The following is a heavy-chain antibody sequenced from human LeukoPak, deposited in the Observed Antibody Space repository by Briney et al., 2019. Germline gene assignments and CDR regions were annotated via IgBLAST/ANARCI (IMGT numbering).Heavy chain of an antibody. V-gene: IGHV3-49*04. CDR2: IRSKAYGGTT. CDR1: GFSFGDYA. Sequence: PGGSLRLTCTGSGFSFGDYAMSWVGQAPGKGLEWVGFIRSKAYGGTTEYAASVKGRFTISRDDSKSIAYLQINSLKTEDTAVYYCSRPNHVDAEEFDYWGQGTLVTVSS. D-gene: IGHD2-2*01. J-gene: IGHJ4*02. CDR3: SRPNHVDAEEFDY.